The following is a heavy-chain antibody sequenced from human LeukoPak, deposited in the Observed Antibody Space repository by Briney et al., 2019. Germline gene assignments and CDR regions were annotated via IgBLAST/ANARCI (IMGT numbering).Heavy chain of an antibody. Sequence: GGSLRLSCAASGFTFSDYYMSWIRQAPGKGLKWVSYISSSGSTIYYADSVKGRFTISRDNAKNSLYLQMNSLRDEDTAVYYCARDRRALEWLMRPGRFDPWGQGTLVTLSS. D-gene: IGHD3-3*01. CDR2: ISSSGSTI. CDR1: GFTFSDYY. V-gene: IGHV3-11*04. J-gene: IGHJ5*02. CDR3: ARDRRALEWLMRPGRFDP.